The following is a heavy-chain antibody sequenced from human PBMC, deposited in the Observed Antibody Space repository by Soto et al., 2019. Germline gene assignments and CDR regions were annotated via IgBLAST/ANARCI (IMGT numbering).Heavy chain of an antibody. V-gene: IGHV1-18*01. CDR2: ISAYNGNT. CDR3: AREGFSSTSCYAWVSYYYYGMDV. D-gene: IGHD2-2*01. CDR1: GYTFTSYG. Sequence: ASVTVSCKASGYTFTSYGISWVRQAPGQGLEWMAWISAYNGNTNYAQKLQGRVTMTTDTSTSTAYMELRSLRSDDTAVYYCAREGFSSTSCYAWVSYYYYGMDVWVQGTTVTVSS. J-gene: IGHJ6*02.